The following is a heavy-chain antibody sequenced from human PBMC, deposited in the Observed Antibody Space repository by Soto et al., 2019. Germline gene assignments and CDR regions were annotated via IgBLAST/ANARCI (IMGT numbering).Heavy chain of an antibody. J-gene: IGHJ4*02. CDR1: GGSISSGDYY. Sequence: PSETLSLTYTVSGGSISSGDYYWSWIRQPPGKGLEWIGSIYYSGSTYYNTSLKSRVTISVDTSKEQFSLKVSSVTATDTAFYFFARHVNLPLAGTGFDSWGRGALVTVSS. CDR2: IYYSGST. D-gene: IGHD6-19*01. CDR3: ARHVNLPLAGTGFDS. V-gene: IGHV4-39*01.